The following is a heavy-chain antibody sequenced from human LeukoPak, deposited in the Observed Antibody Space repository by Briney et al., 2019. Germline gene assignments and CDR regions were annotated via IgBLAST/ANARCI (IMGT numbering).Heavy chain of an antibody. CDR1: GFTFSSYA. CDR3: AKKTIFGVVIHY. V-gene: IGHV3-23*01. CDR2: ISGGGGST. J-gene: IGHJ4*02. Sequence: GGSLRLSCAASGFTFSSYAMSWVRQSPGKGLEWVSAISGGGGSTYYADSVKGRFTISRDNSKNTLYLQMNSLRAEDTAVYYCAKKTIFGVVIHYWGQGTLVTVSS. D-gene: IGHD3-3*01.